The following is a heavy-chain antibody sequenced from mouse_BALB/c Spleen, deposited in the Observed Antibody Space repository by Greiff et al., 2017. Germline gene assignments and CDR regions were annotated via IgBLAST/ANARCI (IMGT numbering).Heavy chain of an antibody. CDR3: ARGDSWYFDV. CDR1: GYTFTDYN. J-gene: IGHJ1*01. Sequence: VQLQQSGPELVKPGASVKISCKASGYTFTDYNMHWVKQSHGKSLEWIGYIYPYNGGTGYNQKFKDKATLTADKSSSTAYMQLSSLTSEDSAVYYCARGDSWYFDVWGAGTTVTVSS. CDR2: IYPYNGGT. V-gene: IGHV1S29*02.